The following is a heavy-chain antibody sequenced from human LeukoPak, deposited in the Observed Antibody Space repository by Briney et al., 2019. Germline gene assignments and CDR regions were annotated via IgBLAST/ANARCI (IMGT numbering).Heavy chain of an antibody. D-gene: IGHD2-21*02. J-gene: IGHJ4*02. CDR2: INPNSGGT. V-gene: IGHV1-2*06. CDR3: ARGMVTHSPPMYNDY. Sequence: ASVKVSCKASGYTFTGYYMHWVRQAPGQGPEWMGRINPNSGGTNYAQKFQGRVTMTRDTSISTAYMELSRLRSDDTAVYYCARGMVTHSPPMYNDYWGQGTLVTVSS. CDR1: GYTFTGYY.